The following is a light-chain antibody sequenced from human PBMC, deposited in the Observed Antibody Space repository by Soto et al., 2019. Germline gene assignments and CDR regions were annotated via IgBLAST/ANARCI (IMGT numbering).Light chain of an antibody. Sequence: EIVLTQSPGTLSLSPGEIATLSFSASQSVRNNYLAWYQQRPGQAPRLLIYAASNRATGIPARFSGSGSGTDFTLTISSLEPEDFALYYCQQHINWPLTFGGGTKVDIK. CDR2: AAS. J-gene: IGKJ4*01. CDR3: QQHINWPLT. CDR1: QSVRNNY. V-gene: IGKV3-11*01.